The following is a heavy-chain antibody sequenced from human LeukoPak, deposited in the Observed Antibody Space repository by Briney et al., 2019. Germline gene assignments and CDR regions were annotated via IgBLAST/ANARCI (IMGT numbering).Heavy chain of an antibody. Sequence: SETLSLTCTVSGGSISSSSYYWGWIRQPPGKGLEWIGSIYYSGSTHYNPSLKSRVTISVDTSKNQFSLKLSSVTAADTAVYYCARDYCSSTSCYVSLYYYYGMDVWGQGTTVTVSS. J-gene: IGHJ6*02. D-gene: IGHD2-2*01. CDR3: ARDYCSSTSCYVSLYYYYGMDV. CDR2: IYYSGST. CDR1: GGSISSSSYY. V-gene: IGHV4-39*07.